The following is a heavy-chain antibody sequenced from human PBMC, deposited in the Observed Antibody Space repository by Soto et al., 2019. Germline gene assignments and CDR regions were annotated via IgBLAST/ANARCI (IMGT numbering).Heavy chain of an antibody. CDR2: IWYDGSNK. CDR1: GFTFSSYG. CDR3: ARGPQSLYYFDY. Sequence: GGSLRLSCAASGFTFSSYGMHWVRQAPGKGLEWVAVIWYDGSNKYYADSVKGRLTISRDNSKNTLYLQMNSLRAEDTAVYYCARGPQSLYYFDYWGQGTLVTVSS. J-gene: IGHJ4*02. V-gene: IGHV3-33*01.